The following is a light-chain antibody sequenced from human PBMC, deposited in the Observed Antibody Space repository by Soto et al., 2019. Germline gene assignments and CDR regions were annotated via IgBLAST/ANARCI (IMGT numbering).Light chain of an antibody. J-gene: IGLJ2*01. Sequence: QSVLTQAPSTSGTPGQRVTISCSGSSSNIGRTSVNWYQQLPGTAPKLVMYSDNQRPSGVPDRFSASKSGNSASLAISGLQPEDEAEYDCAPGDDSQNGVVLGGGSKLPVL. CDR3: APGDDSQNGVV. CDR1: SSNIGRTS. CDR2: SDN. V-gene: IGLV1-44*01.